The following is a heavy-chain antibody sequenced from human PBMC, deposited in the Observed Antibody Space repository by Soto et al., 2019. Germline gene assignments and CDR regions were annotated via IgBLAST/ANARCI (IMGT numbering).Heavy chain of an antibody. J-gene: IGHJ5*01. Sequence: QVQLVQSGGEVRKPGTSVKVSCRASGGIFSDYAISWVRQAPGQGLEWVGGIVPKYGTAKYARKFEDRVTLTADELSSTVYMDMNGLRSEDTALYYCARDMLSSLVVETPHLFESWGQGTRLTVSS. CDR3: ARDMLSSLVVETPHLFES. D-gene: IGHD2-21*01. V-gene: IGHV1-69*12. CDR1: GGIFSDYA. CDR2: IVPKYGTA.